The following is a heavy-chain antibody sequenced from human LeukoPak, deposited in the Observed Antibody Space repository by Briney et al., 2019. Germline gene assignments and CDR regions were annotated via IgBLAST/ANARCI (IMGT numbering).Heavy chain of an antibody. Sequence: PGGSLRLSCAASGFTFSSYAMHWVRQAPGKGLEWVAVISYDGGNKYYADSVKGRFTISRDNSKNTLYLQMNSLRAEDTAVYYCARAPYCSGGSCYPRFDYWGQGTLVTVSS. CDR3: ARAPYCSGGSCYPRFDY. D-gene: IGHD2-15*01. CDR1: GFTFSSYA. J-gene: IGHJ4*02. CDR2: ISYDGGNK. V-gene: IGHV3-30-3*01.